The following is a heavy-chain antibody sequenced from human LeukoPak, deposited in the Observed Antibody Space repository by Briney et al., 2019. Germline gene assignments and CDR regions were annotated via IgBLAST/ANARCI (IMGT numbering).Heavy chain of an antibody. CDR1: GFTFSSYG. CDR3: ARADYDILTGYYSYFDY. Sequence: AGGSLRLSCAASGFTFSSYGMHWVRQAPGKGLEWVAVIWYDGSNEYYADSVKGRFTISRDNSKNTLYLQMNSLRAEDTAVYYCARADYDILTGYYSYFDYWGQGTLVTVSS. D-gene: IGHD3-9*01. J-gene: IGHJ4*02. V-gene: IGHV3-33*01. CDR2: IWYDGSNE.